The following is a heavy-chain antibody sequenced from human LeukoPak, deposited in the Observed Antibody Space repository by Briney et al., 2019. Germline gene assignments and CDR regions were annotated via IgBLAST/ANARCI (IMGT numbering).Heavy chain of an antibody. Sequence: ASETLSLTCTVSGGSISSSSYYWGRIRQPPGKGLEWIGSIYYSGSTYYNPSLKSRVTISVDTSKNQFSLKLSSVTAADTAVYYCARHYYDSSGYYSQFDYWGQGTLVTVSS. CDR2: IYYSGST. CDR1: GGSISSSSYY. J-gene: IGHJ4*02. CDR3: ARHYYDSSGYYSQFDY. V-gene: IGHV4-39*01. D-gene: IGHD3-22*01.